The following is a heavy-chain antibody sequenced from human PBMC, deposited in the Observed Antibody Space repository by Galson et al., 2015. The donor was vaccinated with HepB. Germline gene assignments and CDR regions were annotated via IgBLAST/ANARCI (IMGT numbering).Heavy chain of an antibody. D-gene: IGHD6-19*01. CDR2: IYSSGTT. J-gene: IGHJ4*02. V-gene: IGHV3-66*01. CDR3: ARTTIAVSGR. Sequence: SLRLSCAASGLTVATNYVSWVRQAPGKGLEWLSMIYSSGTTYYADSVKGRFTISRDNSKNTVFLQMTSLRAEDTAVYYCARTTIAVSGRWGQGTLVTVSS. CDR1: GLTVATNY.